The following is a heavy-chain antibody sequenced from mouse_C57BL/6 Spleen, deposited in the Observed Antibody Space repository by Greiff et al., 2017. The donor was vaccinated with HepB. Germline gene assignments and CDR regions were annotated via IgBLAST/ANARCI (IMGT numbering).Heavy chain of an antibody. CDR1: GYTFTSYW. D-gene: IGHD2-12*01. V-gene: IGHV1-61*01. CDR2: IYPSDSET. J-gene: IGHJ3*01. CDR3: ARRDYTLAWFAY. Sequence: QVQLKQPGAELVRPGSSVKLSCKASGYTFTSYWMDWVKQRPGQGLEWIGNIYPSDSETHYNQKFKDKATLTVDKSSSTAYMQLSSLTSEDSAVYYCARRDYTLAWFAYWGQGTLVTVSA.